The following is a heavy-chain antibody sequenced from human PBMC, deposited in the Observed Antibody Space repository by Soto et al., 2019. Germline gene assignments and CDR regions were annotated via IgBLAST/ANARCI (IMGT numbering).Heavy chain of an antibody. CDR2: IRGFSPYT. J-gene: IGHJ6*02. Sequence: EVQLVEAGGGLVKPGGSLRLSCISSGFTFRTYTMNWVRQAPGKGLEWVSGIRGFSPYTFYAESVKGRFTISRDNAKNSLYLQMNSLRVEDTAVYYCARDRGYDAHDYYYNAMDVWGQGTTVTVSS. CDR3: ARDRGYDAHDYYYNAMDV. V-gene: IGHV3-21*01. D-gene: IGHD2-15*01. CDR1: GFTFRTYT.